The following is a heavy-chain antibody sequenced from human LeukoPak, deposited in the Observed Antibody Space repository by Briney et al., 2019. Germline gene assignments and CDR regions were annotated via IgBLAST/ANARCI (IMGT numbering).Heavy chain of an antibody. D-gene: IGHD3-22*01. J-gene: IGHJ2*01. Sequence: ASLKLSCTTSGYTFTSSYMHWVRHAPGQGLEWMGKLHPSGASTAYAQQFQGRVTMTTDTSTSTVYMKLSSLRSEDTALYYCAPITMTTSGWYFDLWGRGTLVTVSS. CDR3: APITMTTSGWYFDL. CDR2: LHPSGAST. CDR1: GYTFTSSY. V-gene: IGHV1-46*01.